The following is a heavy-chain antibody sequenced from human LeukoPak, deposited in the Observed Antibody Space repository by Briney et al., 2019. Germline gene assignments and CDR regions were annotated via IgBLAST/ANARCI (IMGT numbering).Heavy chain of an antibody. D-gene: IGHD3-22*01. CDR3: ARPNITSYYDSRGHDAFDV. J-gene: IGHJ3*01. V-gene: IGHV5-51*01. CDR1: GYSFSTYW. Sequence: GEYLKISCQGSGYSFSTYWIAWVRQMPGKGLGWMGIIYPGDSDTRYSPTFQGQVTISADKSVSSAYLQWNSLKASDTAMYYCARPNITSYYDSRGHDAFDVWGQGTMVTVSS. CDR2: IYPGDSDT.